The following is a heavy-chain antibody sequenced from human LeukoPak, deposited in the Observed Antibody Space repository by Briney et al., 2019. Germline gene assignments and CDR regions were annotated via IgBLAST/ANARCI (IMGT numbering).Heavy chain of an antibody. J-gene: IGHJ3*01. Sequence: GGSLRLSCAASGFTFSSYGMHWVRQAPGKGLEWVSGISWNSGRIGYADSVKGRFTISRDNVKNSLYLQMNSLRAEDMALYYCAKDRGIAVAGTFPYAFDLWGQGTMVTVSS. D-gene: IGHD6-19*01. CDR2: ISWNSGRI. CDR3: AKDRGIAVAGTFPYAFDL. V-gene: IGHV3-9*03. CDR1: GFTFSSYG.